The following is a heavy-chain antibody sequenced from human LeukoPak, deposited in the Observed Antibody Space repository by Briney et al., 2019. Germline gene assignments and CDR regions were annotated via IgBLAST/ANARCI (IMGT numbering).Heavy chain of an antibody. V-gene: IGHV3-7*01. CDR3: ARDGTYYDMLAGQSSAFDM. Sequence: GGSLRLSCAASGFTFSSYWMSWVRQAPGKGLEWVANIKQDGSEKYYVDSVRGRFTISRDNAKNSLYLQMNSLRAEDTAVYWCARDGTYYDMLAGQSSAFDMWGQGTMVTVSS. J-gene: IGHJ3*02. D-gene: IGHD3-9*01. CDR2: IKQDGSEK. CDR1: GFTFSSYW.